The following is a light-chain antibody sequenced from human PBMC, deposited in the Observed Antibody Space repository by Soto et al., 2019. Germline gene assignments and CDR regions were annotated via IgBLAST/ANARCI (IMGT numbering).Light chain of an antibody. CDR1: QTISSN. V-gene: IGKV3-15*01. J-gene: IGKJ1*01. Sequence: PGERATLSCRASQTISSNLAWYQQKPGQPLSLLIYDASTRATGVSGRFSGSGSGTEFTLTISSLQSEDFATYFCQQCYSSPRTFGQGTKVEIK. CDR3: QQCYSSPRT. CDR2: DAS.